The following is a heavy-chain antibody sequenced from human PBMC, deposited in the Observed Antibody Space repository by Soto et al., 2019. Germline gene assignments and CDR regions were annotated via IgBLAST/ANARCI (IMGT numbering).Heavy chain of an antibody. D-gene: IGHD3-16*02. CDR2: IIPIFGTA. CDR3: ASPRGNYVWGSYRYDY. Sequence: QVQLVQSGAEVKKPGFSVKVSCKASGGTFSSYAISWVRQAPGQGLEWMGGIIPIFGTANYARKFQGRVTITADESTSTAYMELSSLRSEDTAVYYCASPRGNYVWGSYRYDYWGQGTLVTVSS. V-gene: IGHV1-69*01. J-gene: IGHJ4*02. CDR1: GGTFSSYA.